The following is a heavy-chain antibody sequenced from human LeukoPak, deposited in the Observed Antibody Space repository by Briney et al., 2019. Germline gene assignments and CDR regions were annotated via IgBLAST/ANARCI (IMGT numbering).Heavy chain of an antibody. CDR3: ARTSNPTYCSGGSCPLGY. J-gene: IGHJ4*02. Sequence: SETLSLTCTVSGGSISSYYWSWIRQPLGKGLEWIGYIYYSGSTNYNPSLKSRVTISVDTSKNQFSLKLSSVTAADTAVYYCARTSNPTYCSGGSCPLGYWGQGTLVTVSS. CDR1: GGSISSYY. V-gene: IGHV4-59*01. D-gene: IGHD2-15*01. CDR2: IYYSGST.